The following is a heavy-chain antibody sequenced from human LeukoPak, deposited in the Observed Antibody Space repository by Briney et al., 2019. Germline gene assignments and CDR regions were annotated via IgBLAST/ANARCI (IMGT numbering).Heavy chain of an antibody. J-gene: IGHJ3*02. Sequence: PGGSLRLSCAASGFTFSSYAMHWVRQAPGKGLEWVAVISYDGSNKYYADSVKGRFTISRDNSKNTLYLQMNSLRAEDTAVYYCARVRRFLEWLLFDAFDIWGQGTMVTVSS. V-gene: IGHV3-30-3*01. CDR2: ISYDGSNK. CDR1: GFTFSSYA. D-gene: IGHD3-3*01. CDR3: ARVRRFLEWLLFDAFDI.